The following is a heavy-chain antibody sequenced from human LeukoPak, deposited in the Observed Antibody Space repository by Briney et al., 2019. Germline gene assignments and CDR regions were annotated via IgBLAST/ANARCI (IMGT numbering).Heavy chain of an antibody. CDR2: ISAYNGNTNGNT. J-gene: IGHJ5*02. Sequence: ASVKVSCKASGYTFSSYGISWVRQAPGQGLAWMGWISAYNGNTNGNTNYAQKFQGRVTMTTDRSTSTAYMELRSLRSDDTAVYYCARGASGSYSWFDPWGQGTLVTVSS. V-gene: IGHV1-18*01. D-gene: IGHD1-26*01. CDR3: ARGASGSYSWFDP. CDR1: GYTFSSYG.